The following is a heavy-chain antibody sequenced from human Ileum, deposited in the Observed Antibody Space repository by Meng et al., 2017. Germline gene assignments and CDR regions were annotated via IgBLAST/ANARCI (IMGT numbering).Heavy chain of an antibody. J-gene: IGHJ4*02. CDR1: GGSVSRAGYH. CDR2: AST. V-gene: IGHV4-61*08. D-gene: IGHD1-26*01. Sequence: QRHLQESGPGPVWPSQTLSLICTFSGGSVSRAGYHWGWIRQPPGKGLEWIGYASTNYTPSLKSRVTISLDTSRNQFSLSLSSVTAADTAVYYCARDHMGSLDYWGQGILVTVSS. CDR3: ARDHMGSLDY.